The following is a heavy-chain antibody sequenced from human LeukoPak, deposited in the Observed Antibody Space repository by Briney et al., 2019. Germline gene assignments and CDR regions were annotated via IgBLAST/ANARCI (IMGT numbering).Heavy chain of an antibody. J-gene: IGHJ6*02. D-gene: IGHD4-17*01. CDR3: AREGATVTSHWGYYGMDV. CDR2: IWYDGSNK. V-gene: IGHV3-33*01. Sequence: GRSLRLSCAASGFTFSSYGMHWVRQAPGKGLEWAAVIWYDGSNKYYADSVKGRFTISRDNSKNTLYLQMNSLRAEDTAVYYCAREGATVTSHWGYYGMDVWGQGTTVTVSS. CDR1: GFTFSSYG.